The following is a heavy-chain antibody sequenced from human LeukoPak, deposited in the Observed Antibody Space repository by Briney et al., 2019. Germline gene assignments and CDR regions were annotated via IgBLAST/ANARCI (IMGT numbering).Heavy chain of an antibody. CDR1: GYTFTGYY. J-gene: IGHJ6*02. CDR3: ARDHYSVADYYYGMDV. V-gene: IGHV1-2*06. CDR2: INPNSGGT. D-gene: IGHD4-11*01. Sequence: ASVKVSCKASGYTFTGYYMHWVRQAPGQGLEWMGRINPNSGGTNYAQKFQGRVTITADESTSTAYMELSSLRSEDTAVYYCARDHYSVADYYYGMDVWGQGTTVTVSS.